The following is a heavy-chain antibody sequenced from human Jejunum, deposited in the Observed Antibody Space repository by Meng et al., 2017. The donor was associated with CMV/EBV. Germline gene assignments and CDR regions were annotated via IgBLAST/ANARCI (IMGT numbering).Heavy chain of an antibody. CDR1: TFSSYA. CDR3: AKGPAFYFVSGSSNWFDP. V-gene: IGHV3-23*01. Sequence: TFSSYAMSWVRQAPGKGLEWVSDISANGGRTHYADFVKGRFNISRDNSKNTLTLQMNSLRAEDTALYYCAKGPAFYFVSGSSNWFDPWGQGTLVTVSS. D-gene: IGHD3-10*01. J-gene: IGHJ5*02. CDR2: ISANGGRT.